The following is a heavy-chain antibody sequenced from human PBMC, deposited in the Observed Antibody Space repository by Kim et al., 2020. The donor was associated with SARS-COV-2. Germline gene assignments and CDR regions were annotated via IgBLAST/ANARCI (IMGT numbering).Heavy chain of an antibody. CDR3: TTDWIVGATFDY. D-gene: IGHD1-26*01. CDR2: IKSKTDGGTT. Sequence: GGSLRLSCAASGFTFSNAWMSWVRQAPGKGLEWVGRIKSKTDGGTTDYAAPVKGRFTISRDDSKNTLYLQMNSLKTEDTAVYYCTTDWIVGATFDYWGQGTLVTVSS. J-gene: IGHJ4*02. V-gene: IGHV3-15*01. CDR1: GFTFSNAW.